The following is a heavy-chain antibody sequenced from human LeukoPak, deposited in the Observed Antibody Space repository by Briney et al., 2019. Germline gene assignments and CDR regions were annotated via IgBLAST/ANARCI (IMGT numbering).Heavy chain of an antibody. J-gene: IGHJ2*01. CDR2: MNPNSGNT. V-gene: IGHV1-8*01. CDR1: GYTFTSYD. CDR3: ARFSPYYYDSSGYYYDSVYWYFDL. Sequence: ASVKVSCKASGYTFTSYDINWVRQATGQGLEWMGWMNPNSGNTGYAQKFQGRVTMTRNTSISTAYMELSSLRSEDTAVYYCARFSPYYYDSSGYYYDSVYWYFDLWGRGTLVTVSS. D-gene: IGHD3-22*01.